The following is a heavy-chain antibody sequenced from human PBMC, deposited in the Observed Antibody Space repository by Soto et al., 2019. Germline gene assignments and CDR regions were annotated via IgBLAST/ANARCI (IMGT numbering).Heavy chain of an antibody. CDR3: ARDSTKWSFDL. CDR2: IKSDGSGT. CDR1: GFSLTTYW. D-gene: IGHD3-3*02. V-gene: IGHV3-74*01. J-gene: IGHJ2*01. Sequence: EVQVVESGGGLAQPGGSLRLSCVVSGFSLTTYWMHWVRQTPGKGLVWVSRIKSDGSGTIYADSVKGRFTISRDNAKNTLYLQMDRLRAEDTALYYCARDSTKWSFDLWGRGTLVTVSS.